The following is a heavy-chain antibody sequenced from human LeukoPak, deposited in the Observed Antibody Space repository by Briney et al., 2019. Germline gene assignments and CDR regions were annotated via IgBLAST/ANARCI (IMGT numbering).Heavy chain of an antibody. CDR3: ARVVYYDSSGLYGMDV. J-gene: IGHJ6*02. V-gene: IGHV1-69*01. CDR2: IIPIFGTA. Sequence: PAASVKVSCKASGGTFSSYAISWVRQAPGQGLEWMGGIIPIFGTANYAQKFQGRVTITADESTSTAYMELSSLRSEDTAVHYCARVVYYDSSGLYGMDVWGQGTTVTVSS. D-gene: IGHD3-22*01. CDR1: GGTFSSYA.